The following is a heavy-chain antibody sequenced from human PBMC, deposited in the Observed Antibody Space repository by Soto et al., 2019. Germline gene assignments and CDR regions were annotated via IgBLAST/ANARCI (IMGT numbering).Heavy chain of an antibody. CDR3: ARDGSGYRSRASPMDV. J-gene: IGHJ6*02. V-gene: IGHV1-69*01. CDR1: GDTFSRYA. D-gene: IGHD3-22*01. CDR2: IIPIFGTA. Sequence: QVQLVQSGAEVKKPGSSVKVSCKASGDTFSRYAISWVRQAPGQGLEWMGGIIPIFGTANYGQKFQGRVTITADEATSTAYMELSRLRSEDTAVYYCARDGSGYRSRASPMDVWGQGTAVTVSS.